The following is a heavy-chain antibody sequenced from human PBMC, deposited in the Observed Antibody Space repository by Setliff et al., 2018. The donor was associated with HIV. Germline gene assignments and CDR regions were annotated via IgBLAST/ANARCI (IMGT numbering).Heavy chain of an antibody. Sequence: PGGSLRLSCAASGFTFDDYAMHWVRQAPGKGLEWVSGISRSGTIIYYADSVKGRFTISRDNAKNSLYLQMNSLRAEDTAVYYCARDTELAYVDYWGQGTLVTVSS. V-gene: IGHV3-9*01. CDR1: GFTFDDYA. CDR2: ISRSGTII. CDR3: ARDTELAYVDY. J-gene: IGHJ4*02.